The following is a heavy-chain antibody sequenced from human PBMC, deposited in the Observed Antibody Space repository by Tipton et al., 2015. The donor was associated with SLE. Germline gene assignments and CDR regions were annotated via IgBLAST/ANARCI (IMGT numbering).Heavy chain of an antibody. V-gene: IGHV4-61*09. CDR3: ARGELIEGFDP. D-gene: IGHD3-22*01. CDR1: GGSISSGAYY. J-gene: IGHJ5*02. Sequence: TLSLTCTVSGGSISSGAYYWSWIRQPAGKGLEWLGEVHHTGGNNYNPSLRSRVTISMDTSKSQFSLTLKSVTAADTAVYFCARGELIEGFDPWGQGTLVTVSS. CDR2: VHHTGGN.